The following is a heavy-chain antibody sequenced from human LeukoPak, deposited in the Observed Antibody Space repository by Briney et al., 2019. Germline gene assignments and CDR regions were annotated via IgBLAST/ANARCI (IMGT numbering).Heavy chain of an antibody. Sequence: SETLSLTCTVSGYPISSGYYWGWIRQPPGKGLEWIGGIYHRGSTYYNPSLKSRVTISIDMSKNQFSLKLSSVTAADTAIYYCASGDLYYFDYWGQGTLVTVSS. D-gene: IGHD4-17*01. J-gene: IGHJ4*02. CDR2: IYHRGST. CDR1: GYPISSGYY. CDR3: ASGDLYYFDY. V-gene: IGHV4-38-2*02.